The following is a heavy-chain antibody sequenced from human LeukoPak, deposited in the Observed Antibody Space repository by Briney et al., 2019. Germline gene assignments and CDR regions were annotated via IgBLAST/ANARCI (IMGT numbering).Heavy chain of an antibody. Sequence: PSETLSLTCTVSGGSISSYYWSWIRQPPGKGLEWIGYIYYSGSTNYNPSLKSRVTISVDTSKNQFSLKLSSVTAADTAVYYCARLSTAVAGTRNWFDPWGQGTLVTVSS. D-gene: IGHD6-19*01. V-gene: IGHV4-59*12. CDR3: ARLSTAVAGTRNWFDP. CDR2: IYYSGST. J-gene: IGHJ5*02. CDR1: GGSISSYY.